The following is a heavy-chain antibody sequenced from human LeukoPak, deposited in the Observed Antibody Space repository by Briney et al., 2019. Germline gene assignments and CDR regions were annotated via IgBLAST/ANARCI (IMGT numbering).Heavy chain of an antibody. CDR2: IRYDGSNK. V-gene: IGHV3-30*02. D-gene: IGHD2-21*02. J-gene: IGHJ5*02. Sequence: PGGSLRLSCAASGFTFSSYCMHWVRQAPGKGLEWVAFIRYDGSNKYYADSVKGRFTISRDNSKNTLYLQMNSLRAEDTAVYYCTYCGGDCYSWFDPWGQGTLVTVSS. CDR3: TYCGGDCYSWFDP. CDR1: GFTFSSYC.